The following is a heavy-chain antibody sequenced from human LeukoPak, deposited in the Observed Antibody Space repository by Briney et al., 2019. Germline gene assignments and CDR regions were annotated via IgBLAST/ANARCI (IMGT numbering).Heavy chain of an antibody. V-gene: IGHV3-7*01. Sequence: GGSLRLSCAASGFTFSSYWMSWVRQAPGKGLEWVANIKQDGSEKYYVDSVKGRFTISRDSAKNSLYLQMNSLRAEDTAVYYCAREPMTIFGVLAPPDYWGQGTLVTVSS. CDR1: GFTFSSYW. D-gene: IGHD3-3*01. CDR3: AREPMTIFGVLAPPDY. J-gene: IGHJ4*02. CDR2: IKQDGSEK.